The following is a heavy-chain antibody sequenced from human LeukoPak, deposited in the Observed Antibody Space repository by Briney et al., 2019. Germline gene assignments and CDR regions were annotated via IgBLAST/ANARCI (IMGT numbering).Heavy chain of an antibody. D-gene: IGHD3-10*01. CDR2: IWYDGTNK. V-gene: IGHV3-33*01. Sequence: GGSLRLSCAASGFTFNNYGMHWVRQAPGKGLEWVALIWYDGTNKYYGDSVKGRFTISRDNSKNTLYLQMNSLRAEDTAVYYCARGRFGELSVATCDIWGQGTMVTVSS. CDR3: ARGRFGELSVATCDI. J-gene: IGHJ3*02. CDR1: GFTFNNYG.